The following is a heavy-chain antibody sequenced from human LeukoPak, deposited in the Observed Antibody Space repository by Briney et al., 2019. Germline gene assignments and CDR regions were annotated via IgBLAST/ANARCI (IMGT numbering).Heavy chain of an antibody. CDR1: GGSISSGDYY. J-gene: IGHJ3*02. Sequence: PSETLSLTCTGSGGSISSGDYYWSWIRQPPGKGLEWIGNIYYSGSTYYNPSLKSRVTISVDTSKNQFSLKLSSVTAADTAVFYCARGYSGYYSDAFDIWGQGTMVTVSS. CDR3: ARGYSGYYSDAFDI. D-gene: IGHD3-22*01. V-gene: IGHV4-30-4*01. CDR2: IYYSGST.